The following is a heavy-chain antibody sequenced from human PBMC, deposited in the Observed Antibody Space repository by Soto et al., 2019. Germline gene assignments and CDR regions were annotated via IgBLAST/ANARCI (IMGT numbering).Heavy chain of an antibody. CDR2: TYRTGST. V-gene: IGHV4-4*02. J-gene: IGHJ4*02. D-gene: IGHD1-7*01. CDR1: GGSFTSNNW. CDR3: ASRDPGTSVDY. Sequence: PSETLSLTCAVSGGSFTSNNWWTWVRQPPGQGLEWIGETYRTGSTNYNPSLKSRVTISLDKSENQFSLKVTSLTAADTAVYYGASRDPGTSVDYWGQGTLVTVSS.